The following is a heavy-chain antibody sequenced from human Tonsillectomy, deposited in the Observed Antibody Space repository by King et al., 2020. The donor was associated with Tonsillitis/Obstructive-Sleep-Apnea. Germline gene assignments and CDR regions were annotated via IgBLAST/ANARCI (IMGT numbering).Heavy chain of an antibody. V-gene: IGHV5-51*01. CDR3: ARSRDYYDSSGYNSRRFFYFDY. CDR1: GYSFTSYC. D-gene: IGHD3-22*01. Sequence: VQLVESGAEVKKPGESLKISCKGSGYSFTSYCIGWVRQLPGKCLEWRGIIYPGDSDTRYSPSFQGQVTISAAKSISTAYLQWRSLKASDTAMYYCARSRDYYDSSGYNSRRFFYFDYWGQGTLVTVSS. CDR2: IYPGDSDT. J-gene: IGHJ4*02.